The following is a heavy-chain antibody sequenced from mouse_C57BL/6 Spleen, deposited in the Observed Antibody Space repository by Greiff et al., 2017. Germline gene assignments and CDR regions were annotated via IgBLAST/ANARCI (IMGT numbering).Heavy chain of an antibody. CDR3: ARYGSSYWDFDV. V-gene: IGHV5-17*01. CDR1: GFTFSDYG. CDR2: ISSGSSTI. Sequence: EVKLVESGGGLVKPGGSLKLSCAASGFTFSDYGMHWVRQAPEKGLEWVAYISSGSSTIYYADTVKGRFTISTDNAKNTLFLQLTSLRFENTAMDYCARYGSSYWDFDVWGTGTMVTVSS. J-gene: IGHJ1*03. D-gene: IGHD1-1*01.